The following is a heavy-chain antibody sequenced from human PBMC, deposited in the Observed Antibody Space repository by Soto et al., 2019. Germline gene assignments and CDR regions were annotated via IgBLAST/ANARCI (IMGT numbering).Heavy chain of an antibody. CDR2: MNMDGSRT. V-gene: IGHV3-74*01. CDR3: VRGDGDRYDGHGYLGRH. J-gene: IGHJ4*02. CDR1: GFTFSIYW. Sequence: EVQLVESGGGLVQPGGSLRLSCAASGFTFSIYWMHWVRQAPGKGLVWVSRMNMDGSRTSYADFAKGRFTISRDDAKSTVYLQMSNLRAEDTAVYSCVRGDGDRYDGHGYLGRHWGQGTLVTVSS. D-gene: IGHD2-21*01.